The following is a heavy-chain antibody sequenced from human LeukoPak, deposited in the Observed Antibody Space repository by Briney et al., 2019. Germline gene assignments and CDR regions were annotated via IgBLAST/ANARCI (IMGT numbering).Heavy chain of an antibody. J-gene: IGHJ4*02. CDR1: GYSFSMYW. CDR2: IDPSDSEI. Sequence: GEPLKISCQGLGYSFSMYWIGWVRHMPGKGLEWMGVIDPSDSEITYSPSFQGHVTISVDKSVNTAYLQWTTLKASDTAIYYCARHEGGGWYIDYWGQGTLVTVSS. D-gene: IGHD6-19*01. V-gene: IGHV5-51*01. CDR3: ARHEGGGWYIDY.